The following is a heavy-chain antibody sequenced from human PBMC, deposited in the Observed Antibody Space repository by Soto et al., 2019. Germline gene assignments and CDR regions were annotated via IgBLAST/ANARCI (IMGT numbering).Heavy chain of an antibody. D-gene: IGHD6-19*01. V-gene: IGHV1-18*01. J-gene: IGHJ5*02. CDR2: ISAYNGNT. CDR3: ARLLGVAGSSCFDP. Sequence: QVQLVQSGAEVKKPGASVKVSCKASGYTFISYGISWVRQAPGQGLEWMGWISAYNGNTNYAQNLQGRVTMTTDTSTRTAYMELRSLRSDDTAVYYCARLLGVAGSSCFDPWGQGTLVTVSS. CDR1: GYTFISYG.